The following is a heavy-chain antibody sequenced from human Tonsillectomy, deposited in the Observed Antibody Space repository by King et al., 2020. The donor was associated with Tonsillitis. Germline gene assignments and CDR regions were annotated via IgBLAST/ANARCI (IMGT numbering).Heavy chain of an antibody. CDR1: GYSFTSYW. J-gene: IGHJ4*02. Sequence: VPLVESGAEVKKPGESLKISCKTSGYSFTSYWIGWVRPMPGKGLEWMGIIYPGDSDTRYSPSFEGQVTISADRSISTAYLQWGSLKASDTAMYYCARHYDSSGYGLSYFDYWGQGTLVTVSS. V-gene: IGHV5-51*03. D-gene: IGHD3-22*01. CDR2: IYPGDSDT. CDR3: ARHYDSSGYGLSYFDY.